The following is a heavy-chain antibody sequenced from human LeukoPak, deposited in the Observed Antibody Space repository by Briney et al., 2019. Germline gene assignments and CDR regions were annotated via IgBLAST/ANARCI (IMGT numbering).Heavy chain of an antibody. J-gene: IGHJ4*02. V-gene: IGHV3-23*01. CDR2: TSGSGGST. CDR1: GFTFSNYA. Sequence: GGSLRLSCVASGFTFSNYAMSWVRQAPGKGLEWVSATSGSGGSTYYADSVKGRFTISRDNSKNTLYLQMNSLRAEDTAVYYCARGAVVVVPAEPFDYWGQGTLVTVSS. D-gene: IGHD2-2*01. CDR3: ARGAVVVVPAEPFDY.